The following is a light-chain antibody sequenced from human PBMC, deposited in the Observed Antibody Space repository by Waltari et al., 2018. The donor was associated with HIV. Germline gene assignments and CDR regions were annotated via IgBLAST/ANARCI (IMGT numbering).Light chain of an antibody. Sequence: QSVLTQPPSASGTPGQRVTISCSGSSSNIGSNAGNWYMQLPGPAPKLLIYSNNQRPSGVPDRFSGSKSGTSASLAISGLQSDDEADYYCAAWDDSLNDSYVFGPGTKVTVL. V-gene: IGLV1-44*01. CDR3: AAWDDSLNDSYV. CDR2: SNN. CDR1: SSNIGSNA. J-gene: IGLJ1*01.